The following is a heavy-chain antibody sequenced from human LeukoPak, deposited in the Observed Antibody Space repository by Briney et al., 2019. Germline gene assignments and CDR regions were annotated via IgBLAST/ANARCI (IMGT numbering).Heavy chain of an antibody. Sequence: GGSLRLSCAASGFTFSSYGMHWVRQAPGKGLEWVAFIRYDGSNKYYADSVKGRFTISRDNSKNTLYLQMNSLRAEDTAVYYCAKDSVRGYSYGEYFDCWGQGTLATVSS. J-gene: IGHJ4*02. CDR2: IRYDGSNK. D-gene: IGHD5-18*01. CDR1: GFTFSSYG. V-gene: IGHV3-30*02. CDR3: AKDSVRGYSYGEYFDC.